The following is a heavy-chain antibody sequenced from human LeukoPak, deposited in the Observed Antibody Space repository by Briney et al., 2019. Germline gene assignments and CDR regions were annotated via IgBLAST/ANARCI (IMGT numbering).Heavy chain of an antibody. D-gene: IGHD3-10*01. CDR3: AKDLRILLWFGELPTLFDY. J-gene: IGHJ4*02. Sequence: GGSLRLSCAASGFTFSSYSMNWVRQAPGKGLEWVSAISGSGGSTYYADSVKGRFTISRDNSKNTLYLQMNSLRAEDTAVYYCAKDLRILLWFGELPTLFDYWGQGTLVTVSS. V-gene: IGHV3-23*01. CDR2: ISGSGGST. CDR1: GFTFSSYS.